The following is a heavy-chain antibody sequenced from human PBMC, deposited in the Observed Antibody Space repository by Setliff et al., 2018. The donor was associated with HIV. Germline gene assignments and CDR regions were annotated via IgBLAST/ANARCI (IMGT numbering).Heavy chain of an antibody. Sequence: LSLTCTVSGGSISSSSYYWSWIRQPPGKGLEWIGYVDYSGDTEYNPSLQSRATISRDPSKSQVSLTLNSATAADTAVYYCTRGPGGTVPKPLEAFDVWGRGAVVTVSS. CDR3: TRGPGGTVPKPLEAFDV. CDR1: GGSISSSSYY. J-gene: IGHJ3*01. D-gene: IGHD1-7*01. V-gene: IGHV4-61*01. CDR2: VDYSGDT.